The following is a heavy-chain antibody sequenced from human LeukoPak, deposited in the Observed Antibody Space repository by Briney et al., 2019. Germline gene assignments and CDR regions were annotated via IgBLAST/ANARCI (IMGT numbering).Heavy chain of an antibody. CDR3: ARLSSGVVVAGTGYFDY. CDR1: GGSISSYY. Sequence: SETLSLTCTVSGGSISSYYWSWIRQPPGKGLEWIGYIYYSGSTNYNPSLKSRVTISVDPSKNQFSLKLSSVTAADTAVYYCARLSSGVVVAGTGYFDYWGQGTLVTVSS. CDR2: IYYSGST. J-gene: IGHJ4*02. V-gene: IGHV4-59*01. D-gene: IGHD6-19*01.